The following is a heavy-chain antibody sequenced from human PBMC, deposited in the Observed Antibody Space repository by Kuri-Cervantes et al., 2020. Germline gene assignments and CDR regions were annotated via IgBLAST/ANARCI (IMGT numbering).Heavy chain of an antibody. CDR2: IYYSGST. CDR3: AHGYSSSWSERFDP. Sequence: GSLRLSCTVSGGSFSSSTYYWGWIRQPPGKGLEWIGSIYYSGSTYYNPSLKSRVTISVDTSKNQFSLKLSSVTAADTAVYYCAHGYSSSWSERFDPWGQGTLVTV. V-gene: IGHV4-39*01. CDR1: GGSFSSSTYY. D-gene: IGHD6-13*01. J-gene: IGHJ5*02.